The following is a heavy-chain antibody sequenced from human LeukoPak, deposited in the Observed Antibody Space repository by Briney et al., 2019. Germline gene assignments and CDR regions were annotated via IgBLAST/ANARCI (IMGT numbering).Heavy chain of an antibody. CDR2: TYYRSKWYN. V-gene: IGHV6-1*01. D-gene: IGHD3-10*01. J-gene: IGHJ4*02. CDR3: ARETSFRGVISPYFDY. Sequence: SQTLSLTCAISGDSFSSNSAAWNWIRQSPSRGLEWLGRTYYRSKWYNDYAVSVKSRITINPDTSKNQFSLQLNSVTPEDTAVYYCARETSFRGVISPYFDYWGQGTLVTVSS. CDR1: GDSFSSNSAA.